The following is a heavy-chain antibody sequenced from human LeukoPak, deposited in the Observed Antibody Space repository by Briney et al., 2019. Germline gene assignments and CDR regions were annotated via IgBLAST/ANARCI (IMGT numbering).Heavy chain of an antibody. CDR3: ARDGTKWLVLTRYYYYYMDV. Sequence: GGSLRLSCAASGFTFSSYAMSWVRQAPGKGLEWVSAISGSGGSTYYADSVKGRFTISRDNAKNSLYLQMNSLRAEDTAVYYCARDGTKWLVLTRYYYYYMDVWGKGTTVTVSS. D-gene: IGHD6-19*01. J-gene: IGHJ6*03. CDR2: ISGSGGST. V-gene: IGHV3-23*01. CDR1: GFTFSSYA.